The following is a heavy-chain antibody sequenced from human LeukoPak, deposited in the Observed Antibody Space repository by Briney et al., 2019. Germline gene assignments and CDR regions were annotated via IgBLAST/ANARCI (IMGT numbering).Heavy chain of an antibody. Sequence: SSVKVSCKASGYTFTSYDINWVRQAPGPGLEWMGWMNHNSGNTGYAQKLQGRVTMTRNTSISTDYMELSSLRSEDTAVYYGARGRPGGQLGDYYYYYMDVWGKGTTVTVSS. CDR1: GYTFTSYD. V-gene: IGHV1-8*01. CDR2: MNHNSGNT. CDR3: ARGRPGGQLGDYYYYYMDV. D-gene: IGHD6-6*01. J-gene: IGHJ6*03.